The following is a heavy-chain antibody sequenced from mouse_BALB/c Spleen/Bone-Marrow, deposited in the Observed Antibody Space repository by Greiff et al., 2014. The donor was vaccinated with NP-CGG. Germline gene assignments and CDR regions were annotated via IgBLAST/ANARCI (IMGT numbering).Heavy chain of an antibody. J-gene: IGHJ4*01. CDR1: GYTFTSSW. CDR3: ARIYYGNFYAMDY. Sequence: VQLVESGSVLVRPGASVKLSCKASGYTFTSSWMHRAKQRPGQGLEWIGEIHPNSGNTNYNEKFKGKATLTVDTSSSTAYVDLSSLTSEDSAVYYCARIYYGNFYAMDYWGQGTSVTVSS. CDR2: IHPNSGNT. V-gene: IGHV1S130*01. D-gene: IGHD2-1*01.